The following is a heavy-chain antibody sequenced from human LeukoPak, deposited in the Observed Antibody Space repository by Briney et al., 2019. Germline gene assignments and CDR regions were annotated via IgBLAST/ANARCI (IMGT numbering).Heavy chain of an antibody. V-gene: IGHV3-21*01. CDR1: GFTFSTYS. CDR3: ARGGLYGDYLDY. J-gene: IGHJ4*02. D-gene: IGHD4-17*01. Sequence: PGGSLRLSCAASGFTFSTYSMIWVRQAPGKGLEWVSFISSTSYIYNADSVKGRFTISRDNAKNSLYLQMNSLRVEDTAVYYCARGGLYGDYLDYWGQGTLVTVSS. CDR2: ISSTSYI.